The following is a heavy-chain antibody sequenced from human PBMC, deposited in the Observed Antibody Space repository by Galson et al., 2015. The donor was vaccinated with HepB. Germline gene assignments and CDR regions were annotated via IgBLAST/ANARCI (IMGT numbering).Heavy chain of an antibody. D-gene: IGHD1-26*01. Sequence: SLRLSCAASGFTFSSYSMNWVRQAPGKGLEWVSSISSSSSYIYYADSVKGRFTISRDNAKNSLYLQMNSLRAEDTAVYYCARDRGIVGAIDHYYYGMDVWGQGTTVTVSS. V-gene: IGHV3-21*01. CDR3: ARDRGIVGAIDHYYYGMDV. J-gene: IGHJ6*02. CDR2: ISSSSSYI. CDR1: GFTFSSYS.